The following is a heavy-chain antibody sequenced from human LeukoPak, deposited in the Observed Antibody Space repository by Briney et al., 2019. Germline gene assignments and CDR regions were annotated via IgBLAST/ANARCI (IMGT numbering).Heavy chain of an antibody. CDR2: ISAYNGNT. V-gene: IGHV1-18*01. Sequence: GASVTVSCKASGYTFTSYGISWVRQAPGQGLEWMGWISAYNGNTNYAQKLQGRVTMTTDTSTSTAYMELRSLRSDDTAVYYCARAPPYYYDSSGYYYFDYWGQGALVTVSS. D-gene: IGHD3-22*01. CDR1: GYTFTSYG. J-gene: IGHJ4*02. CDR3: ARAPPYYYDSSGYYYFDY.